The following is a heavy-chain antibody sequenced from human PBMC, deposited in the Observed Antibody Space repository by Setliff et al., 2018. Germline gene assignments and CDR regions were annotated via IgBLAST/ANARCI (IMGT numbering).Heavy chain of an antibody. D-gene: IGHD6-6*01. CDR3: TSTPRGGINITTRAGAFDS. CDR1: GGSFSDYY. Sequence: SETLSLTCTVSGGSFSDYYWGWIRQPPGKGLEWIAEINHSGSTNYNPSLKSRVTISVDTSKNQFSLRLTSVTAADTAVYYCTSTPRGGINITTRAGAFDSWGQGTLVTVSS. V-gene: IGHV4-34*01. J-gene: IGHJ4*02. CDR2: INHSGST.